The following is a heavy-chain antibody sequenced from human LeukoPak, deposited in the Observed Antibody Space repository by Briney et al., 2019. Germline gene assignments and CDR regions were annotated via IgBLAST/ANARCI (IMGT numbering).Heavy chain of an antibody. D-gene: IGHD2-2*01. CDR1: GGSFSGYY. V-gene: IGHV4-34*01. J-gene: IGHJ4*02. CDR2: INHSGST. CDR3: AGRYCSSTSCLYYFDY. Sequence: PSETLSLTCAVYGGSFSGYYWSWIRQPPGKGLEWIGEINHSGSTNYNPSPKSRVTISVDTSKNQFSLKLSSVTAADTAVYYCAGRYCSSTSCLYYFDYWGQGTLVTVSS.